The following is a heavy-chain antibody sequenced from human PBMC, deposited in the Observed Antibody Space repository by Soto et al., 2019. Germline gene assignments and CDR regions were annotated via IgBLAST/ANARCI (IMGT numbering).Heavy chain of an antibody. CDR3: ARDRGLTLRNWFDP. CDR2: IYYTGAT. CDR1: GGSISSNGCY. V-gene: IGHV4-39*07. Sequence: SETLSLTCTVSGGSISSNGCYWGWIRQPPGKGLEWIASIYYTGATYYSASLESRVTISVDTSENKFFLELSSLRSEDTAVYYCARDRGLTLRNWFDPWGQGTLVTVSS. D-gene: IGHD4-17*01. J-gene: IGHJ5*02.